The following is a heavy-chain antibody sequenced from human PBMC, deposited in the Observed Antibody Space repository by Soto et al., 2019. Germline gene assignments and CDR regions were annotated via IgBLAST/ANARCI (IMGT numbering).Heavy chain of an antibody. Sequence: QVQLVESGGGVVQPGRSLRLSCAASGFTFSNYGMHWVRQAPGKGLEWVAVISYHGSDKYYADSVKGRFTISRDNSKNTLYLQMDSLSAEHTAVYYCAKDHLTTTVTTVGYWGQGTLVTVSS. D-gene: IGHD4-17*01. V-gene: IGHV3-30*18. CDR1: GFTFSNYG. CDR3: AKDHLTTTVTTVGY. CDR2: ISYHGSDK. J-gene: IGHJ4*02.